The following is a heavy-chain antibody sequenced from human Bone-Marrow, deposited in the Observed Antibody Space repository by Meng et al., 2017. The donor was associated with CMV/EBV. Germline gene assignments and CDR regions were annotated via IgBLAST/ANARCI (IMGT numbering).Heavy chain of an antibody. Sequence: SVKVSCKASGGTFSSYTISWVRQAPGQGLEWMGRIIPILGIANYAQKFQGRVTITADKSTSTAYMELGSLRSEDTAVYYCARAVEIATTPYYYYGMDVGGQGTTVAVSS. CDR2: IIPILGIA. CDR3: ARAVEIATTPYYYYGMDV. J-gene: IGHJ6*01. V-gene: IGHV1-69*02. D-gene: IGHD5-24*01. CDR1: GGTFSSYT.